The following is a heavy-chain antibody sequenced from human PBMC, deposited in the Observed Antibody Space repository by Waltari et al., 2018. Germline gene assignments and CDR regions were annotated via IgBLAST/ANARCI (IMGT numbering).Heavy chain of an antibody. V-gene: IGHV3-30*03. J-gene: IGHJ5*02. Sequence: QVQLVESGGGVVQPGRSLRLSCATSGFTFSNYALHWVRQAPGKGLEWVAAISFGGSNKYYADSVKGRFTISRDNSKSTLYLQMNSLRPEDMAVYYCAIITFGGVIVNSPWGQGTLVTVSS. CDR3: AIITFGGVIVNSP. D-gene: IGHD3-16*02. CDR2: ISFGGSNK. CDR1: GFTFSNYA.